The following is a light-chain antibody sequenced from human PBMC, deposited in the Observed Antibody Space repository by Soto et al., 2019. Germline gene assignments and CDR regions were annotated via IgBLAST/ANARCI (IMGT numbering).Light chain of an antibody. J-gene: IGKJ4*01. CDR3: QQYNIWPPLT. CDR2: GAS. V-gene: IGKV3-15*01. Sequence: EIVMTQSPATLSASPGERATLSCRASQSVNSNLAWYQQRPGQPPRLLIYGASTLATGIPARFSGSGSGTEFTLTISSLQSEDFAIYYCQQYNIWPPLTFGGGTKVEIK. CDR1: QSVNSN.